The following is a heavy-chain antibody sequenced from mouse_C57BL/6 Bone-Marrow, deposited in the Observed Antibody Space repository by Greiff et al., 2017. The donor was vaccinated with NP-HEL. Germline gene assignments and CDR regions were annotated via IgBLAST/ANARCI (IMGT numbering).Heavy chain of an antibody. CDR3: ARRGYYYGSSPYYFDY. CDR1: GYTFTSYW. J-gene: IGHJ2*01. CDR2: IHPNSGST. D-gene: IGHD1-1*01. V-gene: IGHV1-64*01. Sequence: VQLQQPGAELVKPGASVKLSCKASGYTFTSYWMHWVKQRPGQGLEWIGMIHPNSGSTNYNEKFKSKATLTVDKSSSTAYMQLSSLTSEDSAVYYCARRGYYYGSSPYYFDYWGQGTTLTVSS.